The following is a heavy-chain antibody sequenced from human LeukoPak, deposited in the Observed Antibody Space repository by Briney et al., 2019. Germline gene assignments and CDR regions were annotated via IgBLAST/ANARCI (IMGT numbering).Heavy chain of an antibody. V-gene: IGHV3-74*03. CDR1: GHPFSVSW. Sequence: PGGSLTLSCAASGHPFSVSWKHWLRQAPGKGLVWVSVIQSDGSVTTYADSVKGRFPIHRENAKNTVYVQKNSLRDEDTAVCYCAKDYYGSLEYWGQGTLVTVSS. J-gene: IGHJ4*02. D-gene: IGHD3-10*01. CDR3: AKDYYGSLEY. CDR2: IQSDGSVT.